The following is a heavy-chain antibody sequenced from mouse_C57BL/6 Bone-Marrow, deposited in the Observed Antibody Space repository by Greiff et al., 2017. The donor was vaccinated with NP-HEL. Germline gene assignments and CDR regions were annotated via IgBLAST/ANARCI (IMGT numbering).Heavy chain of an antibody. V-gene: IGHV3-6*01. CDR1: GYSITSGYY. Sequence: DVKLQESGPGLVKPSQSLSLTCSVTGYSITSGYYWNWIRQFPGNKLEWMGYISYDGSNNYNPSLKNRISITRDTSKNQFFLKLNSVTTEDTATYYCARETTVVANAMDYWGQGTSVTVSS. CDR3: ARETTVVANAMDY. CDR2: ISYDGSN. J-gene: IGHJ4*01. D-gene: IGHD1-1*01.